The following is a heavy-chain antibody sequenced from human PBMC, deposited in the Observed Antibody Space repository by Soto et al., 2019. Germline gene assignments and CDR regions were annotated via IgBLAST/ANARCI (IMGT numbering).Heavy chain of an antibody. CDR2: ISGSGGST. CDR3: ARRYGSCFDY. J-gene: IGHJ4*02. CDR1: GCPFRSYA. D-gene: IGHD5-18*01. Sequence: GGSLRLSNGASGCPFRSYAMSWIRQAPGKGLEWVSTISGSGGSTYYADSVKGRFTISRDNSKNTLYLQMNSLRAEDTAVYYCARRYGSCFDYWGQGTLVTVSS. V-gene: IGHV3-23*01.